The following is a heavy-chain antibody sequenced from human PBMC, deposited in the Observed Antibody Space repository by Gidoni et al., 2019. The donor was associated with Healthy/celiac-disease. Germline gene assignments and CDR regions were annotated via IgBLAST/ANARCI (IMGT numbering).Heavy chain of an antibody. CDR3: VKGEELLLGNFDY. CDR1: GFLLSSNA. D-gene: IGHD2-15*01. J-gene: IGHJ4*02. V-gene: IGHV3-64D*06. CDR2: ISSNGGST. Sequence: EVQLVESGGGLVQPGGSLTASCSASGFLLSSNAMHWVRQAPGKGLEYVSSISSNGGSTYYADSVKGRFTISRDNSKNTLYLQMSSLRAEDTAVYYCVKGEELLLGNFDYWGQGTLVTVSS.